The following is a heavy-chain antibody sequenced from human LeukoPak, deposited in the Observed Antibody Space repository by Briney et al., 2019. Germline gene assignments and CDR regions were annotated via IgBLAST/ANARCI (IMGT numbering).Heavy chain of an antibody. Sequence: SETLSLTCAVYGGSFSGYYWSWLRQPPGKGLEWTGEINHSGSTNYNPSLKSRVTISVDTSKNQFSLKLSSVTAADTAVYYCARGYCSGGSCHFDYWGQGTLVTVSS. V-gene: IGHV4-34*01. CDR1: GGSFSGYY. CDR3: ARGYCSGGSCHFDY. J-gene: IGHJ4*02. D-gene: IGHD2-15*01. CDR2: INHSGST.